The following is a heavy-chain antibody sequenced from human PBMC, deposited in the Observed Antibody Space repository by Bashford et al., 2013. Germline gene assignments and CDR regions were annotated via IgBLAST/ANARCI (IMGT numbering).Heavy chain of an antibody. Sequence: RQAPGKGLEWISYITPSGSTIFYSDSVKGRFTISRDNAKSSLFLQMNDLTPDDTAVYFCARGRGVNWNDVDYFDYWGPGILVTVSS. J-gene: IGHJ4*02. CDR2: ITPSGSTI. CDR3: ARGRGVNWNDVDYFDY. V-gene: IGHV3-11*01. D-gene: IGHD1-20*01.